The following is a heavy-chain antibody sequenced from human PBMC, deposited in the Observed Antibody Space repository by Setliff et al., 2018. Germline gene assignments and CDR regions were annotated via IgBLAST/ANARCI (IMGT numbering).Heavy chain of an antibody. CDR2: IYTSGST. Sequence: PSETLSLTCTISGGSISSYFWTWIRQPAGKGLEWIGRIYTSGSTNYNPSLKSRVTMSIDTSKNQFSLKLTSVTAADTAVYYCVRDLPELTGRSFDPWGQGTQVTV. CDR1: GGSISSYF. V-gene: IGHV4-4*07. D-gene: IGHD7-27*01. CDR3: VRDLPELTGRSFDP. J-gene: IGHJ5*01.